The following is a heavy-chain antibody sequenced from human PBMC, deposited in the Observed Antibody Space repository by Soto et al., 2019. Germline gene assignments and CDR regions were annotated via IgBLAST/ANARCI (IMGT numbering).Heavy chain of an antibody. D-gene: IGHD2-15*01. J-gene: IGHJ5*02. CDR2: IYYSGST. V-gene: IGHV4-61*01. Sequence: QVQLQESGPGLVKPSETLSLTCTISGGSVSSGSYYWSWIRQPPGKGLEWIGYIYYSGSTNYNPSLKSRVTISVDTSKNQFSLKLSSVTAADTAIYYCARDRPTPPWGQGTLVTVSS. CDR3: ARDRPTPP. CDR1: GGSVSSGSYY.